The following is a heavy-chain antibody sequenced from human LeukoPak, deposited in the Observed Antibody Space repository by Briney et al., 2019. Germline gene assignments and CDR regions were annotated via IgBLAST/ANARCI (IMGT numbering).Heavy chain of an antibody. J-gene: IGHJ6*03. CDR3: ARLKDIVVVPAALTNIDYYYYYYMDV. D-gene: IGHD2-2*01. CDR2: ISGSGGST. V-gene: IGHV3-23*01. Sequence: GSLRLSCAASGFTFSSYAMSWVRQAPGKGLEWVSAISGSGGSTYYADSVKGRFTISRDNSKNTLYLQMNSLRAEDTAVYYCARLKDIVVVPAALTNIDYYYYYYMDVWGKGTTVTVSS. CDR1: GFTFSSYA.